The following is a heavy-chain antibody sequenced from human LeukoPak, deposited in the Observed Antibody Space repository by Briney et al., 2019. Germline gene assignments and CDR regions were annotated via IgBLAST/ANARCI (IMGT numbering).Heavy chain of an antibody. J-gene: IGHJ5*02. CDR1: GGSISSYY. Sequence: SETLSLTCTVSGGSISSYYWRWVRQPPRKGLGWIGYIYYSGSTNYNPSLKSRVTISVDASKNQFSLKLSSVTAADTAVYYCASQGTYYYGSGSYEPYNWFDPWGQGTLVTVSS. V-gene: IGHV4-59*01. D-gene: IGHD3-10*01. CDR2: IYYSGST. CDR3: ASQGTYYYGSGSYEPYNWFDP.